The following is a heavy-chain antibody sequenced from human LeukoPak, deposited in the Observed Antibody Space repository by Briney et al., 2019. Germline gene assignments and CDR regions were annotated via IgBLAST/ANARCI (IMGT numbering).Heavy chain of an antibody. CDR2: IWYDGSNK. CDR1: GFTFSSYG. D-gene: IGHD6-19*01. Sequence: GSLRLSCAASGFTFSSYGMHWVRQAPGKGLEWVAVIWYDGSNKYYADSVKGRFTISRDNSKNTLYLQMNSLRAEDTAVYYCARGAYSSGWAYFDHWSQGTLVTVSS. CDR3: ARGAYSSGWAYFDH. V-gene: IGHV3-33*01. J-gene: IGHJ4*02.